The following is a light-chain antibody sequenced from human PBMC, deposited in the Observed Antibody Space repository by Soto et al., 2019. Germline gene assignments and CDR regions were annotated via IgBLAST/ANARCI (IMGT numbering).Light chain of an antibody. CDR2: AAS. V-gene: IGKV1-9*01. CDR3: QQLNSYPLT. CDR1: QGISSY. Sequence: IQLTQSPSSLSASVGDRVTITCRASQGISSYLVWYQQKPGKAPKLLIYAASTLQSGVPSRFSGSGSGTDFTLTISSLQPKDFATYYCQQLNSYPLTFGGGTKVEIK. J-gene: IGKJ4*01.